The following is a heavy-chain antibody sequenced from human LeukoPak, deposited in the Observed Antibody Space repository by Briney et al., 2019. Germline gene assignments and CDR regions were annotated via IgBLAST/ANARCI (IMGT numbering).Heavy chain of an antibody. CDR2: ISWDSGNI. Sequence: PGRSLRLSCAASGFTFDDYAMHWVRQAPGEGLEWVSGISWDSGNIDYVDSVKGRFTIPRDNAKNSLYLQMNSLRAEDTALYYCAKVKDSYGHYYFDYWGQGTLVTVSS. V-gene: IGHV3-9*01. CDR1: GFTFDDYA. CDR3: AKVKDSYGHYYFDY. D-gene: IGHD5-18*01. J-gene: IGHJ4*02.